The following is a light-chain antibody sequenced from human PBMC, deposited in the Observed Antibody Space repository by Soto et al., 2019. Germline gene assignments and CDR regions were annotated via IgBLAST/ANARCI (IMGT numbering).Light chain of an antibody. J-gene: IGKJ1*01. Sequence: DIQMTQSPSSLSASVGDRVTITCRASQSIATYLNWYQQNPGKAPKLLIYGAFSLQSGVPSRFSGSGSGTAFTLTISNLQPEDFATYYCQQSYSTPRTFGQGTKVDIK. CDR3: QQSYSTPRT. V-gene: IGKV1-39*01. CDR2: GAF. CDR1: QSIATY.